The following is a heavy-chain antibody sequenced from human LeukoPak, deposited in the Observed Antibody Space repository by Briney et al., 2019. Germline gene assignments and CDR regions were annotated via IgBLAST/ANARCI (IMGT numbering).Heavy chain of an antibody. CDR2: IKVDGSDT. Sequence: GGSLSLLCAPSGFTFSSYWMHWARHAPGEWTVSDSYIKVDGSDTGHAHSVTGRLTISRDNARNTLYVQMNSLRAEDTAVYYCAIRIAVPGGFDNWGEGALVTVAS. D-gene: IGHD6-19*01. V-gene: IGHV3-74*01. J-gene: IGHJ4*02. CDR3: AIRIAVPGGFDN. CDR1: GFTFSSYW.